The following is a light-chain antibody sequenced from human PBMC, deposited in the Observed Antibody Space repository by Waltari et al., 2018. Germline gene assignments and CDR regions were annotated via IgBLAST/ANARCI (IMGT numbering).Light chain of an antibody. Sequence: QSALTQPRSVSGSPGQSVTISCTGASRHIGGYNYVPWYQQPPGKSPQLMIYDVSKRPAGVSDRFSGSKSGNTASLTISGLQAEDETDYYCCSYAGSYTWVFGGGTKLTVL. CDR3: CSYAGSYTWV. V-gene: IGLV2-11*01. CDR1: SRHIGGYNY. J-gene: IGLJ3*02. CDR2: DVS.